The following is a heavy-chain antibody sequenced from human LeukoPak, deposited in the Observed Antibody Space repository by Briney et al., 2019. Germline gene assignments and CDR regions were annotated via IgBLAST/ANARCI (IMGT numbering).Heavy chain of an antibody. D-gene: IGHD1-26*01. CDR3: STDLRYLFDY. CDR2: ISYDGSNK. J-gene: IGHJ4*02. V-gene: IGHV3-30*03. Sequence: GGSLRLSCAASGFTFSSYAMSWVRQAPGKGLEWVAVISYDGSNKYYADSVKGRFTISRDNSKNTLYLQMNSLRAEDTAVYYCSTDLRYLFDYWGQGTLVTVSS. CDR1: GFTFSSYA.